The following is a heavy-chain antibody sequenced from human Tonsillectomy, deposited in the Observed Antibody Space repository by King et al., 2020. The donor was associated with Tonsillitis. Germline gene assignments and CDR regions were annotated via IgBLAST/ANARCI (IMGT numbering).Heavy chain of an antibody. J-gene: IGHJ6*02. Sequence: QLVQSGGGVVQPGGSLRLSCAASGFIFGSYGMHWVRQAPGKGLEWVAFIRYDGSNKYYADSVKGRFTISRDNSKNTLYVQMNSLRAEDTAVYYCAKDLTLPSPFGYCYFGMDVWGQGSTVTVSS. D-gene: IGHD3-3*01. V-gene: IGHV3-30*02. CDR3: AKDLTLPSPFGYCYFGMDV. CDR1: GFIFGSYG. CDR2: IRYDGSNK.